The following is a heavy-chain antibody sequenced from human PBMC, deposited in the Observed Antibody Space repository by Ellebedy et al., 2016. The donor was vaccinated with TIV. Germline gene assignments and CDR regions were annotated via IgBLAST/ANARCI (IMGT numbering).Heavy chain of an antibody. CDR3: ARGLSSGWGLDY. V-gene: IGHV3-48*03. J-gene: IGHJ4*02. Sequence: GESLKISCAASGFTFSTYEMNWVRQAPGKGLEWVSYISGSGSSIYYADSVKGRFTISRDNAKNSLYLQMNSLRDEDTAVYYCARGLSSGWGLDYWGKGTLVTVSS. CDR1: GFTFSTYE. CDR2: ISGSGSSI. D-gene: IGHD6-19*01.